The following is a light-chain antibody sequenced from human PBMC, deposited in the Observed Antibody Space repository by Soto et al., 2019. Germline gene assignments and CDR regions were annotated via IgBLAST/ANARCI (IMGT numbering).Light chain of an antibody. J-gene: IGKJ2*01. CDR2: AAS. CDR3: QQYNSYSPYT. Sequence: DIQMTQSPSSLSASVGDRVTITCRASQTISTYLNWYQQNPGKAPKLLIYAASTLQSGVPSRFSGSGSGTDFTLTISSLQPEDFATYYCQQYNSYSPYTFGQGTKLEIK. CDR1: QTISTY. V-gene: IGKV1-39*01.